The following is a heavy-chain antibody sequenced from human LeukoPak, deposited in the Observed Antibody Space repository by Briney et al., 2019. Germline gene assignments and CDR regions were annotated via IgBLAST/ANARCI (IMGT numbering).Heavy chain of an antibody. CDR1: GFTFSSYA. Sequence: ERSLRLSCAASGFTFSSYAMHWVRQAPGKGLEWVAVISYDGSIKYYADSVKGRFTISRDNSKNTLYLQMNSLRAEDTAVYYCARPRDYGDYVAAFDMWGQGTMVTVSS. CDR3: ARPRDYGDYVAAFDM. J-gene: IGHJ3*02. CDR2: ISYDGSIK. D-gene: IGHD4-17*01. V-gene: IGHV3-30-3*01.